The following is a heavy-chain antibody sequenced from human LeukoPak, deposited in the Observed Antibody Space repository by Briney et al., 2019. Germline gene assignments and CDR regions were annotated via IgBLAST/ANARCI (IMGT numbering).Heavy chain of an antibody. D-gene: IGHD4-17*01. V-gene: IGHV4-39*01. J-gene: IGHJ4*02. CDR2: IYYSGGT. CDR1: GGSISSSSYY. Sequence: SETLSLTCTVSGGSISSSSYYWGWIRQPPGKGLEWIGSIYYSGGTYYNPSLKSRVTISVDTSKNQFSLKLSSVTAADTAVYYCASAYGDYVSCFDYWGQGTLVTVSS. CDR3: ASAYGDYVSCFDY.